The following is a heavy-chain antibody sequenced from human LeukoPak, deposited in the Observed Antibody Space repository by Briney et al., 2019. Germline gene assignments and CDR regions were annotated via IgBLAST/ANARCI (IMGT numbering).Heavy chain of an antibody. CDR1: GYRFTSYW. CDR3: ARRRYCSSTSCPLDY. CDR2: IDPSDSYT. J-gene: IGHJ4*02. V-gene: IGHV5-10-1*01. D-gene: IGHD2-2*01. Sequence: PGESLKISCKGSGYRFTSYWISWVRQMPGKGLEWMGRIDPSDSYTNYSPSFQGHVTISADKSISTAYLQWSSLKASDTAMYYCARRRYCSSTSCPLDYWGQGTLVTVSS.